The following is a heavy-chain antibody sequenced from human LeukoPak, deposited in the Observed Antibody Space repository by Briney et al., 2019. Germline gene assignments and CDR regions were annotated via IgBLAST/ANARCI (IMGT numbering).Heavy chain of an antibody. CDR3: ARIASHSSSWYDGGY. CDR2: INSDGSST. J-gene: IGHJ4*02. V-gene: IGHV3-74*01. D-gene: IGHD6-13*01. Sequence: GRTLSLSCAVSGFTLSRYWMHCVRQAPGKGLVWVSRINSDGSSTSYADSVKGRYTIPRDNAKNTLYLPMNSLRAEDTGVYYCARIASHSSSWYDGGYWGQGTLVTVSS. CDR1: GFTLSRYW.